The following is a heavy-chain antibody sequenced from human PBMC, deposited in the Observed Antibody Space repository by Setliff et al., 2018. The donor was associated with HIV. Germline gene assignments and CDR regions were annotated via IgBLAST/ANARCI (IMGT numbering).Heavy chain of an antibody. V-gene: IGHV3-20*04. CDR2: INWNGGST. CDR3: ATGRPGSYAAFDI. J-gene: IGHJ3*02. D-gene: IGHD1-26*01. CDR1: GFTFDDYG. Sequence: SGGSLRLSCAASGFTFDDYGMSWVRQAPGRGLEWVSGINWNGGSTGYADSVKGRFTISRDNAKNSLYLQMNSLRAEDTALYYCATGRPGSYAAFDIWGQGTMVTVSS.